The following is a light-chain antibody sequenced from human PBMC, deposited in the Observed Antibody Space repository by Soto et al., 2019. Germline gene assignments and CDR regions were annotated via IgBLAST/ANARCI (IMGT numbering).Light chain of an antibody. J-gene: IGKJ2*01. Sequence: AIRMTQSPSSFSASTGDRVTITCRASQGISSYLAWYQQKPGKAPKLLVYAASTLQYGVPSRFSGSGSGTDFTLTISCLQSEDFATYFCQQYYTYPQTFGQGTKSEIK. CDR2: AAS. V-gene: IGKV1-8*01. CDR3: QQYYTYPQT. CDR1: QGISSY.